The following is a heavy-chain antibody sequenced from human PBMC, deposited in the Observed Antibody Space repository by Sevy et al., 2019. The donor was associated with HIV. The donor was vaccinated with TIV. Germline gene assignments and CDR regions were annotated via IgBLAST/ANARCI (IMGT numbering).Heavy chain of an antibody. D-gene: IGHD1-26*01. V-gene: IGHV1-18*01. CDR3: ARAPSGSQGPGQYFHH. Sequence: ASVKVSCKASGYTFTNYHITWVRQAPGQGLEWMGWITAYNGNKNYAQRLQGRVTMTTDTSTSTAYMELMSLRSDDTAVYYCARAPSGSQGPGQYFHHWGQGTLVTVSS. CDR2: ITAYNGNK. J-gene: IGHJ1*01. CDR1: GYTFTNYH.